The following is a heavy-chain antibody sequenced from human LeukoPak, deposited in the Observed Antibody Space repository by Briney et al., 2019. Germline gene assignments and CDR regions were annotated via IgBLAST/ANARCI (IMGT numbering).Heavy chain of an antibody. CDR3: ARVHSFNWFDP. J-gene: IGHJ5*02. CDR2: IYYSGST. Sequence: SETLSLTCTVSGGSVNSGSYYWSWIREPPGKGLEWIGFIYYSGSTNYNPSLKSPVNISLDTSQNQFSLKVSSVTAADTAVYYCARVHSFNWFDPWGQGTLVIVSS. D-gene: IGHD2-15*01. V-gene: IGHV4-61*01. CDR1: GGSVNSGSYY.